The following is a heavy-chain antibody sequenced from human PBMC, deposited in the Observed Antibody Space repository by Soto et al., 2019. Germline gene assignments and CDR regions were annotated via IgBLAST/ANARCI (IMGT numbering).Heavy chain of an antibody. CDR2: IIPIFGTA. CDR3: ARDTAVAGTEWFDP. V-gene: IGHV1-69*13. J-gene: IGHJ5*02. CDR1: GGTFSSYA. Sequence: SVKVSCKASGGTFSSYAISWVRQAPGQGLEWMGGIIPIFGTANYAQKFQGRVTITADESTSTAYMELSSLRSEDTAVYYCARDTAVAGTEWFDPWGQGTLVTVSS. D-gene: IGHD6-19*01.